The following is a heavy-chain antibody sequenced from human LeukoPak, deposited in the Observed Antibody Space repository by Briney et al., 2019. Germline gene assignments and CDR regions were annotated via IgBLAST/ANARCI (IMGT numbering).Heavy chain of an antibody. CDR3: ARVAKKDYYFDY. CDR1: GGSIGSGGYY. Sequence: PSETLSLTCTVSGGSIGSGGYYWSWIRQHPGKGLEWIGYIYYSGSTYYNPSLKSRVTISVDTSKNQFSLKLSSVTAADTAVYYCARVAKKDYYFDYWGQGTLVTVSS. D-gene: IGHD3/OR15-3a*01. J-gene: IGHJ4*02. V-gene: IGHV4-31*03. CDR2: IYYSGST.